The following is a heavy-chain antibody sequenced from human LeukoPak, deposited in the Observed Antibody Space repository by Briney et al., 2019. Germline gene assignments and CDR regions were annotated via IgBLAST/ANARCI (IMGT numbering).Heavy chain of an antibody. CDR3: ARGPRNWGMDY. J-gene: IGHJ4*02. D-gene: IGHD7-27*01. V-gene: IGHV1-3*01. Sequence: ASVKVSCKASGYTFASYAMHWVRQAPGQRLEWMGWINAGNGNTKYSQKFQGRVSLTRNTSISTAYMELSSLRSEDTAVYYCARGPRNWGMDYWGQGTLVTVSS. CDR1: GYTFASYA. CDR2: INAGNGNT.